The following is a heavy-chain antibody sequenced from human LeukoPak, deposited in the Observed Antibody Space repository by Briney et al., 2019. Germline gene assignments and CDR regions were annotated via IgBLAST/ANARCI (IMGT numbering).Heavy chain of an antibody. J-gene: IGHJ4*02. CDR1: GFTFSSHS. CDR2: ISSSSSTI. Sequence: GSLRLSCSASGFTFSSHSMNWVRQAPGKGLEWVSYISSSSSTIYYADSVKGRFTISRDNAKNSLYLQMNSLRAEDTAVYYCARGAYYYEDWGQGTLVTVSS. CDR3: ARGAYYYED. V-gene: IGHV3-48*01. D-gene: IGHD3-22*01.